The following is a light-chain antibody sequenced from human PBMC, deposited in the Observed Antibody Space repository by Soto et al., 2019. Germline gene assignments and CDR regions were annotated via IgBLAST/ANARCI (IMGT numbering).Light chain of an antibody. Sequence: DIMITQSPDSLAVSLGERATINCKSSQSVLYSSNNKNYLAWYQQKPGQPPKLLIYWASTLESGVADRFSGSGYGTDFTLTISSLQAEDVAVYYCQQYYSTPRTFGPGTKVDIK. CDR3: QQYYSTPRT. V-gene: IGKV4-1*01. J-gene: IGKJ3*01. CDR2: WAS. CDR1: QSVLYSSNNKNY.